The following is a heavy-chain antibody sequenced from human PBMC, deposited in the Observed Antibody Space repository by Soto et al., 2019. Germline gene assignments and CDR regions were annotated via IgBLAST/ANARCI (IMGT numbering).Heavy chain of an antibody. V-gene: IGHV3-74*01. CDR1: GFTFSYYW. J-gene: IGHJ3*01. CDR3: ARGDRGAFDL. CDR2: IHSDGSST. D-gene: IGHD1-26*01. Sequence: EVPLVESGGGLVRPGGSLRLSCAASGFTFSYYWMHWVRQAPGKGLVWVSRIHSDGSSTTYADFVKGRFIISRDNGRKTVYLQMNSVRVEDTAVYYCARGDRGAFDLWGQGTVVTVSS.